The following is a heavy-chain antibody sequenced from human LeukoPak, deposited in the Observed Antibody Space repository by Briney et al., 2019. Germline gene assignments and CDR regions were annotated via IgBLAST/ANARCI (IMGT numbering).Heavy chain of an antibody. D-gene: IGHD2-21*01. CDR2: IIPIFGTA. CDR1: GGTFNRDA. J-gene: IGHJ6*03. CDR3: AISINPAYCGGDCSPFDYYYYMDV. Sequence: SVKVSCKASGGTFNRDAISWMRQAPGQGLEWMGGIIPIFGTANYAQKLQGRVTITADESTSTAYMELSSLRSEDTAVYYCAISINPAYCGGDCSPFDYYYYMDVWGKGTTVTVSS. V-gene: IGHV1-69*13.